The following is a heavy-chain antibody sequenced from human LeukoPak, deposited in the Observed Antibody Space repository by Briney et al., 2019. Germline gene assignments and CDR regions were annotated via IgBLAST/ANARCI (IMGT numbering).Heavy chain of an antibody. CDR1: GFTFSSYG. CDR3: AKAPRPWVGGATGSRYYFHY. V-gene: IGHV3-30*18. CDR2: ISYDGSDK. Sequence: GGSLRLSCAASGFTFSSYGMHWVRQAPGKGLEWVAVISYDGSDKYFADSVKGRFTISRDNSKNTLYLQMNSLRAEDTAVYYCAKAPRPWVGGATGSRYYFHYWGQGTLVTVSS. D-gene: IGHD1-26*01. J-gene: IGHJ4*02.